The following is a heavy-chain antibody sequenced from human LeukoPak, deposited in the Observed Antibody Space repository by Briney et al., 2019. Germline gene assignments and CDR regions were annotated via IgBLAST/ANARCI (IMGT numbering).Heavy chain of an antibody. CDR2: FNPDSGVT. Sequence: ASVKVSCKTSGYTFTGFYIHWVRQAPGQGLEWMGWFNPDSGVTDFAQRFQGRVTMTRDTSINTAYMELSRLRSDDTAVYYCARREWFNAFDMWGQGTIVTVSS. CDR3: ARREWFNAFDM. J-gene: IGHJ3*02. CDR1: GYTFTGFY. D-gene: IGHD3-3*01. V-gene: IGHV1-2*02.